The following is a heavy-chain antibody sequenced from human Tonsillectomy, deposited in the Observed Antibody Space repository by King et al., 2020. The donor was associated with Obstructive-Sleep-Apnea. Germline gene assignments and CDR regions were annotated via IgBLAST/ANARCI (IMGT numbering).Heavy chain of an antibody. J-gene: IGHJ3*02. Sequence: VQLVESGGGLVQPGRSLRLSCAASGFTLDDYAMHWVRQAPGKGLEWVSGISWNSGSIGYADSVKGRFTISRDNAKNSLDLQMNSLRAEDTALYYCAKDRLGGPHRVVVHDAFDIWGQGTMVTVSS. CDR2: ISWNSGSI. CDR3: AKDRLGGPHRVVVHDAFDI. CDR1: GFTLDDYA. V-gene: IGHV3-9*01. D-gene: IGHD2-15*01.